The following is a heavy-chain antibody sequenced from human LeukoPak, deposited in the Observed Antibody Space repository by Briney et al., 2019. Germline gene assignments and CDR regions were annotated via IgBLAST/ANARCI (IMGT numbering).Heavy chain of an antibody. CDR3: ARAYSGYDYYYYSYRDV. D-gene: IGHD5-12*01. CDR1: GYTFTSYD. V-gene: IGHV1-8*01. J-gene: IGHJ6*03. Sequence: ASVKVSCKASGYTFTSYDINWVRQATGQGLEWMGWMNPNSGNTGYAQKFQGRVTMTRNTSISTAYMELSSLRSEATDVYYCARAYSGYDYYYYSYRDVWGKGTTVTVSS. CDR2: MNPNSGNT.